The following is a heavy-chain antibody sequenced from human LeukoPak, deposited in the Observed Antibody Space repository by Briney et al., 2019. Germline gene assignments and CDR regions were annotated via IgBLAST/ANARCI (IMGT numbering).Heavy chain of an antibody. CDR3: AKSLRTLRYFDWLLYADY. Sequence: GGSLRLSCAASGFTFSSYAMSWVRQAPGKGLEWVSAISGSGGSTYYADSVKGRFTISRDNSKNTLYLQMNSLRAEDTAVYYYAKSLRTLRYFDWLLYADYWGQGTLVTVSS. J-gene: IGHJ4*02. CDR1: GFTFSSYA. CDR2: ISGSGGST. V-gene: IGHV3-23*01. D-gene: IGHD3-9*01.